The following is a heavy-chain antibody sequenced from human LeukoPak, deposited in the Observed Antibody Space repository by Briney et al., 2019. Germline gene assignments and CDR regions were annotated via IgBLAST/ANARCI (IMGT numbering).Heavy chain of an antibody. CDR3: ARDMSTGVPAGIPDY. J-gene: IGHJ4*02. CDR2: VSSSSIYI. D-gene: IGHD2-2*01. V-gene: IGHV3-21*01. CDR1: GSTFSTHW. Sequence: GGSLRLSCVASGSTFSTHWMSWVRQAPGKGLEWVSSVSSSSIYIYYADSVKGRFTISRDNAKNALYLQMNSLRAEDTALYYCARDMSTGVPAGIPDYWGQGTLVTVSS.